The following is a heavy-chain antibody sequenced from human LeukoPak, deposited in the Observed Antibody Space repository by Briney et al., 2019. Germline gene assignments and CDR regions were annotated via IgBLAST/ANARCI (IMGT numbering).Heavy chain of an antibody. D-gene: IGHD3-9*01. CDR1: GGTFSSYA. CDR2: IIPIFGTA. CDR3: ARGGAAYDILTGHYLPMDV. Sequence: GASVKVSCKASGGTFSSYAISWVRQAPGQGLEWMGGIIPIFGTANYAQKFQGRVTITADESTSTAYMELSSLRSEDTAVYYCARGGAAYDILTGHYLPMDVWGKGTTVTISS. J-gene: IGHJ6*04. V-gene: IGHV1-69*13.